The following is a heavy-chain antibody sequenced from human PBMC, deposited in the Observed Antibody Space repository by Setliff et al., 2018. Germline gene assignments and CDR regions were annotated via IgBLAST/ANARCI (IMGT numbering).Heavy chain of an antibody. CDR3: ARDDTYDFWGGHGHLDS. CDR2: IYHTEST. Sequence: SETLSLTCAVSSGSISYNNWWTWVRQPPGKGLEWIGEIYHTESTNYNPSLKSRVTISLDKSKNQFSLELSSVTVADTAVYYCARDDTYDFWGGHGHLDSWGQGILVTVSS. CDR1: SGSISYNNW. J-gene: IGHJ4*02. V-gene: IGHV4-4*02. D-gene: IGHD3-3*01.